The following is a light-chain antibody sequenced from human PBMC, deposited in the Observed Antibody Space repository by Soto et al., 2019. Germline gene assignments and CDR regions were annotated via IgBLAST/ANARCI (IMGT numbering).Light chain of an antibody. V-gene: IGLV2-14*01. J-gene: IGLJ2*01. CDR1: SSDIGGYNY. CDR3: SSYTSSSTAV. Sequence: QSALTQPASVSGSPGQSITISCTGTSSDIGGYNYVSWYQQHPGKAPKLMIYDVNNRPSGVSNRFSGSKSGNTASLTISGLHAEDEADYYCSSYTSSSTAVFGGGTKLTVL. CDR2: DVN.